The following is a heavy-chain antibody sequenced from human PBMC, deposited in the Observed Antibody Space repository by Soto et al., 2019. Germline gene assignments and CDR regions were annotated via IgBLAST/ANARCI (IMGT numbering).Heavy chain of an antibody. D-gene: IGHD1-7*01. CDR2: IYNSGST. Sequence: PSEPLSLTWTVSGGSITSGGYYWSRIRQHPGKGLEWIGYIYNSGSTYYNPSLKSRVTISVDTSKNQFSLKLSSVTAADTAVYYCARDSGTGTTGRWGQGTLVTVSS. CDR1: GGSITSGGYY. V-gene: IGHV4-30-4*08. J-gene: IGHJ4*02. CDR3: ARDSGTGTTGR.